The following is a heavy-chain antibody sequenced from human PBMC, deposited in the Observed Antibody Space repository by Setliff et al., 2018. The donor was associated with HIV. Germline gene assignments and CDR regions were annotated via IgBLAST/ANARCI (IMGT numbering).Heavy chain of an antibody. Sequence: PSETLSLTCTVSGGSISSSSYYWGWIRQPPGKGLEWIGSIYYSGSTYYNPSLKRRVTISVDTSKNQFSLKLSSVTAADTAVYYCASTGYSSGWSFDYWGQGTLVTVSS. CDR1: GGSISSSSYY. J-gene: IGHJ4*02. CDR2: IYYSGST. D-gene: IGHD6-19*01. V-gene: IGHV4-39*07. CDR3: ASTGYSSGWSFDY.